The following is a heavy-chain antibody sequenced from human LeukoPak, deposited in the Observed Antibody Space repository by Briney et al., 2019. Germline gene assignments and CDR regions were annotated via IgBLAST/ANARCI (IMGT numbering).Heavy chain of an antibody. J-gene: IGHJ4*02. Sequence: ASVKVSCKASGYSFSIYGITWARQAPGQGLEYLGWISASDGTTNYAQKVQDRVTMTTDTSTSTAYLELRSLRFEDTAVYYCARCGAAVTTHFSHWGQGTPVTVSS. CDR2: ISASDGTT. V-gene: IGHV1-18*01. CDR1: GYSFSIYG. D-gene: IGHD4-17*01. CDR3: ARCGAAVTTHFSH.